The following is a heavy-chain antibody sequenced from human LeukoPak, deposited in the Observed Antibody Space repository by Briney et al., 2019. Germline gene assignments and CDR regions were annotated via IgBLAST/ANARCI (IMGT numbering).Heavy chain of an antibody. CDR3: ASLLTVTTFWYFDL. CDR1: GYXFTGYY. CDR2: INPNSGGT. V-gene: IGHV1-2*02. D-gene: IGHD4-17*01. J-gene: IGHJ2*01. Sequence: ASVKVSYKASGYXFTGYYMHWVRHAPGQGLEWMGWINPNSGGTNYAQKIQGRDTMTRETSISTAYMELSRLRSDDTAVYYCASLLTVTTFWYFDLWGRGTLVTVSS.